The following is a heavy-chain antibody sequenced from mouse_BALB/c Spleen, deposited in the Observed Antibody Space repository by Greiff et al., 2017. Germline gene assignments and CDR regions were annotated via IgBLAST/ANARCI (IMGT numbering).Heavy chain of an antibody. CDR3: ASPYGNNAMDY. V-gene: IGHV14-3*02. J-gene: IGHJ4*01. D-gene: IGHD2-1*01. CDR2: IDPANGNT. CDR1: GFNIKDTY. Sequence: VQLKESGAELVKPGASVKLSCTASGFNIKDTYMHWVKQRPEQGLEWIGRIDPANGNTKYDPKFQGKATITADTSSNTAYLQLSSLTSEDTAVYYCASPYGNNAMDYWGQGTSVTVSS.